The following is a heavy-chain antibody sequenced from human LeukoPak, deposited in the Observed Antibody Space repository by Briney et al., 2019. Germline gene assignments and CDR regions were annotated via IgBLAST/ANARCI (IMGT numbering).Heavy chain of an antibody. CDR3: ARDPGYGGLDY. D-gene: IGHD3-16*01. J-gene: IGHJ4*02. V-gene: IGHV4-61*02. CDR2: IYTSGST. CDR1: GGSISSGSYY. Sequence: PSETLSLTCTVSGGSISSGSYYWSWIRQPAGKGLEWIGRIYTSGSTNYNPSLKSRVTISVDTSKNQFSLKLSSVTAADTAVYYCARDPGYGGLDYWGQGTLVTVSS.